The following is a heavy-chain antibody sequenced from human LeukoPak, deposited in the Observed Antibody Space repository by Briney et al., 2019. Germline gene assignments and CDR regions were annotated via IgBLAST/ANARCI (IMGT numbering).Heavy chain of an antibody. J-gene: IGHJ4*02. V-gene: IGHV3-7*01. D-gene: IGHD4-17*01. CDR2: LKQDGSEK. Sequence: GGSLRLSCAASGFTFSTYWMSWVRQAPGKGLERVANLKQDGSEKNYVDSVKGRFTISRDNAKNSLYLQMNSLRAEDTAVYYCARDSHDYGDSLRVEYWGQGTLVTVSS. CDR3: ARDSHDYGDSLRVEY. CDR1: GFTFSTYW.